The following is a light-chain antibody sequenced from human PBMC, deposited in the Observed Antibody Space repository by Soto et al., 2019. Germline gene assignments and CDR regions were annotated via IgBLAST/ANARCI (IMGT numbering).Light chain of an antibody. CDR3: QQRTNWGYT. CDR2: DTS. CDR1: QRVSSY. Sequence: EIVLTQSPATLSLSPGERATLSCRASQRVSSYLAWYQQKPGQAPRLLIYDTSNRATGIPARFSGRGSGTDFTLTVSSLEPEDFAVYYCQQRTNWGYTFGQGTKLEIK. J-gene: IGKJ2*01. V-gene: IGKV3-11*01.